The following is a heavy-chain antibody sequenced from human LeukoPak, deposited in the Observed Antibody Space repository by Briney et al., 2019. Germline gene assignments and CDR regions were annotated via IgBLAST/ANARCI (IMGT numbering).Heavy chain of an antibody. J-gene: IGHJ4*02. V-gene: IGHV3-69-1*01. D-gene: IGHD3-10*01. CDR2: VSSSGAL. Sequence: PGGSLRLSCAASGFTLSTHAMNWVRQVPGKGRTWVSTVSSSGALYYPDSVKGRFTISRDVAKNSVYLQMNSLRAEDTAVYYCVRDSPGSHFDYWGQGTLVTVSS. CDR3: VRDSPGSHFDY. CDR1: GFTLSTHA.